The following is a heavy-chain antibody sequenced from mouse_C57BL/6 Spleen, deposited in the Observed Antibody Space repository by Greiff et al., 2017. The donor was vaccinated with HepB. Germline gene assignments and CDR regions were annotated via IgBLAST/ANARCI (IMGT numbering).Heavy chain of an antibody. CDR2: ISDGGSYT. J-gene: IGHJ3*01. CDR3: ARVGYYGSLGWFAY. V-gene: IGHV5-4*03. D-gene: IGHD1-1*01. Sequence: EVKLMESGGGLVKPGGSLKLSCAASGFTFSSYAMSWVRQTPEKRLEWVATISDGGSYTYYPDNVKGRFTISRDNAKNNLYLQMSHLKSEDTAMYYCARVGYYGSLGWFAYWGQGTLVTVSA. CDR1: GFTFSSYA.